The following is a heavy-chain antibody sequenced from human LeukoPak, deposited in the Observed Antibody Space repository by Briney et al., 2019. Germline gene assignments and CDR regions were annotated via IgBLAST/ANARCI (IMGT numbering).Heavy chain of an antibody. Sequence: GSLRLSFAASGFTFSSYAMHWVRQAPGKGLEWVAVISYDGSNKYYADSVKGRFTISRDNSKNTLYLQMNSLRAEDTAVYYCARDINDYGDYEAYYYGMDVWGQGTTVTVSS. CDR1: GFTFSSYA. CDR3: ARDINDYGDYEAYYYGMDV. J-gene: IGHJ6*02. V-gene: IGHV3-30*04. CDR2: ISYDGSNK. D-gene: IGHD4-17*01.